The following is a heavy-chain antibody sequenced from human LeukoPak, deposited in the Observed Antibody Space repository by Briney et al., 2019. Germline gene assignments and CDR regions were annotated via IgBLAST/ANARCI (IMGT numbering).Heavy chain of an antibody. CDR2: INHSGST. CDR1: GGSFSGYY. CDR3: ARLRDYYDSSGYAVDY. J-gene: IGHJ4*02. V-gene: IGHV4-34*01. D-gene: IGHD3-22*01. Sequence: PSETLSLTCAVYGGSFSGYYWSWIRQPPGKGLEWIGEINHSGSTNYNPSLKSRVTISVDTSKNQFSLKLSSVTAADTAVYYCARLRDYYDSSGYAVDYWGQGTLVTVSS.